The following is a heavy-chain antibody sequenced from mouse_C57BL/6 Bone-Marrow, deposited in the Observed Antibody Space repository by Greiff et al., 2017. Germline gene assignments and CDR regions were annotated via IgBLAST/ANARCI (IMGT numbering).Heavy chain of an antibody. V-gene: IGHV14-4*01. Sequence: VQLQQSGAELVRPGASVKFSCTASGFNIKDDYMHWVKQRPEQGLEWIGWIDPENGDTEYASKFQGKATIPADTSSTTAYLQLSSLTSEDTAVYYCTTDYGRGFAYWGQGTLVTVSA. CDR3: TTDYGRGFAY. CDR2: IDPENGDT. CDR1: GFNIKDDY. J-gene: IGHJ3*01. D-gene: IGHD1-1*01.